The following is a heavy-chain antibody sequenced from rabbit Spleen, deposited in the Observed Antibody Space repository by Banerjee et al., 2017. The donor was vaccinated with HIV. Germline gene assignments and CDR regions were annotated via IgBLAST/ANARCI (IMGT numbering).Heavy chain of an antibody. D-gene: IGHD5-1*01. J-gene: IGHJ3*01. Sequence: QSLQESGGDLVKPGASLTLTCTASGFSFSSNVYMCWVRQAPGKGLEWIGIIYPTTDTTYYASWVNGRFTISSDNAQNTVDLQMNSLTAADTATYFCAREDVGGSYSLWGQGTLVTVS. CDR3: AREDVGGSYSL. CDR2: IYPTTDTT. V-gene: IGHV1S40*01. CDR1: GFSFSSNVY.